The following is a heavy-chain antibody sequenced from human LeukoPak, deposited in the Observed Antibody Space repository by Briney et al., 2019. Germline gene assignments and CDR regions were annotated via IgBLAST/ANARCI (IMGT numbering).Heavy chain of an antibody. J-gene: IGHJ6*03. D-gene: IGHD2-2*01. V-gene: IGHV3-23*01. CDR1: GFTFSAYG. Sequence: GGSLRLSCAASGFTFSAYGMTWVRQAPGKGLEWVSHISDRGDNTYYADSVKGQFTISRDNGKNTLYLQMNSLSADYTAVYYCAKGSFHLVYCSSTSCYRYYMDVWGKGTTV. CDR2: ISDRGDNT. CDR3: AKGSFHLVYCSSTSCYRYYMDV.